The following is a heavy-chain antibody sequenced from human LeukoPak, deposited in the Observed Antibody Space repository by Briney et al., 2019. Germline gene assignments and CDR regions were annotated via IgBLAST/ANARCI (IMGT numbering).Heavy chain of an antibody. CDR2: IYTSGST. CDR3: ARLGYSSGYFDY. D-gene: IGHD5-18*01. J-gene: IGHJ4*02. V-gene: IGHV4-4*07. CDR1: GGSISSYY. Sequence: PSETLSLTCTVSGGSISSYYWSWIRQPAGKGLEWIGCIYTSGSTNYKPSLKSRVTMSVDTSKNQFSLKLSSVTAADTAVYYCARLGYSSGYFDYWGEGTLVTVSS.